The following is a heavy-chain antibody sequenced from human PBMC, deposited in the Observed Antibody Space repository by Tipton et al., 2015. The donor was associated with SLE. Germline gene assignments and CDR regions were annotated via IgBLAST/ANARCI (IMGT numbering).Heavy chain of an antibody. CDR2: IYPGDSDT. V-gene: IGHV5-51*03. CDR3: ASTGGDSSSWYGKYFQH. D-gene: IGHD6-13*01. Sequence: VQLVQSGAEVKKPGESLRISCKGSGYIFTRYWIGWVRQMPGKGLEWMGIIYPGDSDTRYSPSFQGQVTISADKSISTAYLQWSSLKASDTAMYYCASTGGDSSSWYGKYFQHWGQGTLVTVSS. J-gene: IGHJ1*01. CDR1: GYIFTRYW.